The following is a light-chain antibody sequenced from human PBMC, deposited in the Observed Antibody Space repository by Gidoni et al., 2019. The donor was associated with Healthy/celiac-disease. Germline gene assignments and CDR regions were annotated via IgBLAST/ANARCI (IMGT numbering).Light chain of an antibody. CDR2: QDS. J-gene: IGLJ2*01. CDR1: KLGDKY. Sequence: SYELTHPPPCSVSPGQTASITCSGDKLGDKYACWYQQTPGQSPVLVIYQDSKRPSGIPERFSGSNSGNTATLTISGTQAMDEADYYCQAWDSSTEVVFGGGTKLTVL. CDR3: QAWDSSTEVV. V-gene: IGLV3-1*01.